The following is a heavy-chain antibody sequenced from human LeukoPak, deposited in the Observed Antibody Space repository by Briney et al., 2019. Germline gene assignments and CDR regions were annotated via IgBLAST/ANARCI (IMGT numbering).Heavy chain of an antibody. J-gene: IGHJ4*02. CDR1: GFTFSDYY. D-gene: IGHD7-27*01. CDR2: ISGSGGST. V-gene: IGHV3-23*01. CDR3: ARDKDWGFDF. Sequence: GGSLRLSCAASGFTFSDYYMSWVRQAPGKGLEWVSAISGSGGSTYYADSVKGRFTISRDNSKNTLYLQMNSLRAEDTAVYYCARDKDWGFDFWGQGTLVTVSS.